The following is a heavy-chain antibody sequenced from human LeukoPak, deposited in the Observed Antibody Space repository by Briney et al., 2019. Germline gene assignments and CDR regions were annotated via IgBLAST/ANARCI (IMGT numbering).Heavy chain of an antibody. D-gene: IGHD5-12*01. CDR1: GFTLKSYA. CDR2: ISGGGGST. Sequence: GGSLRLSCAASGFTLKSYAMSWVRQAPGKGLEWVSGISGGGGSTYYADSVKGRFTISRDNSKKKLYLQMNSLRAEDTAVYYCAKDSRGYSGYDFDSWGQGSPVTVSS. CDR3: AKDSRGYSGYDFDS. V-gene: IGHV3-23*01. J-gene: IGHJ4*02.